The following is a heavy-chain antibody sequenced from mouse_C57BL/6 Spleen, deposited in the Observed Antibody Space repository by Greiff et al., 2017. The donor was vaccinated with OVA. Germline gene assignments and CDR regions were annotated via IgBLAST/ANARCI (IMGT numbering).Heavy chain of an antibody. CDR1: GYTFTSYW. V-gene: IGHV1-55*01. Sequence: QVQLKQPGAELVKPGASVKMSCKASGYTFTSYWITWVKQRPGQGLEWIGDIYPGSGSTNYNEKFKSKATLTVDTSSSTAYMQLSSLTSEDSAVYYCARPGLYYFGAYWGQGTLVTVSA. D-gene: IGHD1-1*01. CDR2: IYPGSGST. CDR3: ARPGLYYFGAY. J-gene: IGHJ3*01.